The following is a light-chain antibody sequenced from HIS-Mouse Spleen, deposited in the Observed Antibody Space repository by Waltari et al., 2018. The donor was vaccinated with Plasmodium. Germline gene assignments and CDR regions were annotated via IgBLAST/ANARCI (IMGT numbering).Light chain of an antibody. Sequence: EIVLTQSPGTLSLSPGERATLSCRASQRVSSSYLAWDQQKPGQAPRVLIYGASSRATVIPDRFSGSGSGTDFTLTISRLEPEDFAVYYCQQYGSSPYTFGQGTKLEIK. J-gene: IGKJ2*01. V-gene: IGKV3-20*01. CDR1: QRVSSSY. CDR2: GAS. CDR3: QQYGSSPYT.